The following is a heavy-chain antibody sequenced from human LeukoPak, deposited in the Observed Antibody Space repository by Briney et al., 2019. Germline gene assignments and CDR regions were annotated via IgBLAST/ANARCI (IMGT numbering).Heavy chain of an antibody. Sequence: GGSLRLSCAASGFTVSSNYMSWVRQAPGKGLEWVSVIYSGGSTYYADSVKGRFTISRDNSKNTLYLQMNSLRAEDTAVYYCAKDHMGILTGYYSPHFDYWGQGTLVTVSS. CDR1: GFTVSSNY. CDR2: IYSGGST. V-gene: IGHV3-53*05. D-gene: IGHD3-9*01. CDR3: AKDHMGILTGYYSPHFDY. J-gene: IGHJ4*02.